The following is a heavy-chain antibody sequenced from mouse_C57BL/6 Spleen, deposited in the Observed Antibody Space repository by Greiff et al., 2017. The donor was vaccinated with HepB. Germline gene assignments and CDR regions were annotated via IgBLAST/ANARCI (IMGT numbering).Heavy chain of an antibody. CDR3: ARGTYYSNHEGFAY. CDR2: INPSSGYT. V-gene: IGHV1-4*01. CDR1: GYTFTSYT. Sequence: VQLQESGAELARPGASVKMSCKASGYTFTSYTMHWVKQRPGQGLEWIGYINPSSGYTKYNQKFKDKATLTADKSSSTAYMQLSSLTSEDSAVYYCARGTYYSNHEGFAYWGQGTLVTVSA. J-gene: IGHJ3*01. D-gene: IGHD2-5*01.